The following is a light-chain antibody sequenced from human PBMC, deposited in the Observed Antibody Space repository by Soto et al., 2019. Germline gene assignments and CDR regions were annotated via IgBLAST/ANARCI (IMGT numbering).Light chain of an antibody. CDR1: QGIITY. CDR2: SSS. CDR3: QQSFSSRWT. Sequence: DIQLTQSPSSLSASVGHRVTITCLSSQGIITYLNWYQQKPGKAPNLLIYSSSTLQSGVPSRFSGSGSGTDFTLTISSLQPEDFATYYCQQSFSSRWTFGQGTKVDIK. V-gene: IGKV1-39*01. J-gene: IGKJ1*01.